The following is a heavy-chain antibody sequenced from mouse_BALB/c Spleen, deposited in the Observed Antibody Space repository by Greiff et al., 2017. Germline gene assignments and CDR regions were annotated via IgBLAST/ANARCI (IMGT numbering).Heavy chain of an antibody. V-gene: IGHV3-6*02. Sequence: VQLQQSGPGLVKPSQSLSLTCSVTGYSITSGYYWNWIRQFPGNKLEWMGYISYDGSNNYNPSLKNRISITRDTSKNQFFLKLNSVTTEDTATYYCARDDGYSLYAMDYWGQGTSVTVSS. CDR2: ISYDGSN. CDR1: GYSITSGYY. CDR3: ARDDGYSLYAMDY. D-gene: IGHD2-3*01. J-gene: IGHJ4*01.